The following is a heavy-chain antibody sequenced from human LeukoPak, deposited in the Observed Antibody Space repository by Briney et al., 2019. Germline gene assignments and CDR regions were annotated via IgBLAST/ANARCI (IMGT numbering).Heavy chain of an antibody. J-gene: IGHJ4*02. Sequence: GASVKVPCKASGYTFTGYYMHWVRQAPGQGLEWMGWINPNSGGTNYAQKFQGRVTMTRGTSISTAYMELSRLRSDDTAVYYCARDSSIVGAMGIDYWGQGTLVTVSS. V-gene: IGHV1-2*02. D-gene: IGHD1-26*01. CDR1: GYTFTGYY. CDR2: INPNSGGT. CDR3: ARDSSIVGAMGIDY.